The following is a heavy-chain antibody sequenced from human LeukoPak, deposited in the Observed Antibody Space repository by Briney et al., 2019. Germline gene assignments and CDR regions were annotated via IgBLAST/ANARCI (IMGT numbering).Heavy chain of an antibody. D-gene: IGHD6-6*01. J-gene: IGHJ4*02. CDR1: GFTFSSYA. CDR2: ISGSGGST. V-gene: IGHV3-23*01. CDR3: FPTLRYSGSAPAAYFDY. Sequence: GGSLRLSCAASGFTFSSYAMSWVRQAPGKGLEWVSAISGSGGSTYYADSVKGRFTISRDNSKNTLYLQMNSLRAEDTAVYYCFPTLRYSGSAPAAYFDYWGQGTLVTVSS.